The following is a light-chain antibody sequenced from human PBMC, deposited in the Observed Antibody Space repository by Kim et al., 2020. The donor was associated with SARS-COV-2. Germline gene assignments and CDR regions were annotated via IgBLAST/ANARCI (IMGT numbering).Light chain of an antibody. V-gene: IGKV1-5*03. J-gene: IGKJ2*01. Sequence: DIQMTQSPSTLSASVGDRVTITCRASQSLNSWVAWYQQKPGKAPDLLIYSTSTLQSGVPSRFSGSRSGTEFTLTISSLQPHDFATYYCQQYYTYPYTFGQETKVDIK. CDR3: QQYYTYPYT. CDR1: QSLNSW. CDR2: STS.